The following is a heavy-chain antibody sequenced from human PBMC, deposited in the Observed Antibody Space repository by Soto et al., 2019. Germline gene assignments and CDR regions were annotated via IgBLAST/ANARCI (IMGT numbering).Heavy chain of an antibody. CDR2: ISWNSDNI. Sequence: EVQLVESGGGLVQPDRSLRLSCAASGFTFDDYAMHWVRQAPGKGLEWVSGISWNSDNIGYVDSVKGRFTISRDNAKNSLYLQMNSLRAEDTALYYCAKDIWGWYNWHYGLDYWGQGTLVTVSS. CDR1: GFTFDDYA. J-gene: IGHJ4*02. V-gene: IGHV3-9*01. CDR3: AKDIWGWYNWHYGLDY. D-gene: IGHD1-7*01.